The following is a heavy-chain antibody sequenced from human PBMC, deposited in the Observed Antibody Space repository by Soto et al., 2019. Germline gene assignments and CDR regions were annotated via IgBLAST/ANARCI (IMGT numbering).Heavy chain of an antibody. V-gene: IGHV4-59*08. J-gene: IGHJ4*02. Sequence: SETLSLTCSFSGDSVTSHYFTWIRQSPEKGLEWIGYMHYTGFSHYNPSLKSRLTISVDKSKNQFSLKLMSLSVADTAVYYCGRLEGLATISYYFDYWGQGALVTVSS. D-gene: IGHD3-9*01. CDR1: GDSVTSHY. CDR3: GRLEGLATISYYFDY. CDR2: MHYTGFS.